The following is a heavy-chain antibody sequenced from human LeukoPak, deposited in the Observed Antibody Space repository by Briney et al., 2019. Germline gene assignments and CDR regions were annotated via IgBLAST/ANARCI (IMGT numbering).Heavy chain of an antibody. CDR2: IYHSGST. Sequence: SETLSLTCTVSGASMSSYYWNWVRQPPGKGLGWVGYIYHSGSTNYNPSLKSRVTISLDTTKNQFSLKLSSVTAADTAVYYCARDTANNYYDYYGMDVWGQGTTVTVSS. V-gene: IGHV4-59*01. J-gene: IGHJ6*02. CDR1: GASMSSYY. CDR3: ARDTANNYYDYYGMDV.